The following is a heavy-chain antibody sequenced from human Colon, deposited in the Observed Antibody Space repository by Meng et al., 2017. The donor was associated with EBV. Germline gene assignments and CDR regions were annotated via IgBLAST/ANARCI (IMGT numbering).Heavy chain of an antibody. Sequence: QFQWQESGPGLVKPSETLSLTCPVSGGSIISSHYYWGWVRQPPGKGLQWIGTIYHSGSTSYNPSLQSRVTMFVDTSKNQFSLMLTSVTATDTAVYYCARRRGGSGRDCWGQGTLVTVSS. J-gene: IGHJ4*02. D-gene: IGHD3-10*01. V-gene: IGHV4-39*01. CDR2: IYHSGST. CDR1: GGSIISSHYY. CDR3: ARRRGGSGRDC.